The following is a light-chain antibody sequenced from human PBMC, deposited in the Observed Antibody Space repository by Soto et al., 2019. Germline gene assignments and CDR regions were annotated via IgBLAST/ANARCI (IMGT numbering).Light chain of an antibody. CDR3: QQRRYWPVT. CDR1: QSVSSY. Sequence: EIAWTQPPAILSMSPGERATPSCGPTQSVSSYFAWYQQKPGQAPRLLNYNTSNRAAGVPARFSGSGSGTDFTLTISSLEPEDFAVYYCQQRRYWPVTFGQGTKVEIK. J-gene: IGKJ1*01. CDR2: NTS. V-gene: IGKV3-11*01.